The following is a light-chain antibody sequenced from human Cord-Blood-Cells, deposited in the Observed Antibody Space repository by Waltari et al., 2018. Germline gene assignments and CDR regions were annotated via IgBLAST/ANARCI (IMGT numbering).Light chain of an antibody. V-gene: IGKV4-1*01. J-gene: IGKJ1*01. Sequence: DIVMTQSPDSLSVSLGERATIHCKSSQSVLYSSNNKNYLAWYQQKPGQPPKLLIYWASTRASGVPDRFSGSGSGIDFALTISSLQAEDVAVYYCQQYYSTPPTLGQGTKVEI. CDR1: QSVLYSSNNKNY. CDR2: WAS. CDR3: QQYYSTPPT.